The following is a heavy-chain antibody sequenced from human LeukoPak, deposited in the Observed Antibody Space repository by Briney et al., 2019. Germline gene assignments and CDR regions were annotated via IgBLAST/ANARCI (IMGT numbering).Heavy chain of an antibody. CDR2: INPNSGGT. Sequence: ASVEVSCKASGYTFTGYYMHWVRQAPGQGLEWMGWINPNSGGTNYAQKFQGRATMTRDTSISTAYMELSRLRSDDTAVYYCARDTIRSGSGLGWGQGTLVTVSS. V-gene: IGHV1-2*02. CDR1: GYTFTGYY. J-gene: IGHJ4*02. D-gene: IGHD3-10*01. CDR3: ARDTIRSGSGLG.